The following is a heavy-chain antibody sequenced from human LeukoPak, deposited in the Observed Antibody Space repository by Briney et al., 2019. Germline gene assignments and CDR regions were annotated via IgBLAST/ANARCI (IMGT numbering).Heavy chain of an antibody. Sequence: ASVKVSCKASGYTFTSYAMHWVRQAPGQGLEWMGWINAKNGNTNYAQKFQGRVTMTRDTSTSTAYMELRSLRYDDTAVYYCARGQGDSGTWYYGMDVWGQGTTVTVSS. CDR1: GYTFTSYA. D-gene: IGHD1-26*01. CDR3: ARGQGDSGTWYYGMDV. CDR2: INAKNGNT. V-gene: IGHV1-3*01. J-gene: IGHJ6*02.